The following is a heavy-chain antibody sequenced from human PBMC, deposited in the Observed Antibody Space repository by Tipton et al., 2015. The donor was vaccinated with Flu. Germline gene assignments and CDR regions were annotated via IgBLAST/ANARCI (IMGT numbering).Heavy chain of an antibody. CDR1: GFTFSDYY. J-gene: IGHJ5*02. CDR2: ISSSDSII. CDR3: ARRDYSNYVSDPKNWFDP. Sequence: SLRLSCAASGFTFSDYYMSWVRQAPGKGLEWVSHISSSDSIINYADSVKGRFTISKDNAKNSLYLQMNSLRAEDTAVYYCARRDYSNYVSDPKNWFDPWGQGTLVTVSS. D-gene: IGHD4-11*01. V-gene: IGHV3-11*01.